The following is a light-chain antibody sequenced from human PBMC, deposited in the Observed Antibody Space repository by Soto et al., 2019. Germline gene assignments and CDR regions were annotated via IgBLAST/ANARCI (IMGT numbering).Light chain of an antibody. Sequence: QSALTQPPSVSAAPGQKVTISCSGSSSNIGKNYVSWYQQFPGTAPKLLIYENNKRPSGIPDRFSGSRSGTSATLGITGLQTGDEADYYCGTWDNSLSAVVFGGGTKLTVL. CDR3: GTWDNSLSAVV. CDR1: SSNIGKNY. CDR2: ENN. V-gene: IGLV1-51*02. J-gene: IGLJ3*02.